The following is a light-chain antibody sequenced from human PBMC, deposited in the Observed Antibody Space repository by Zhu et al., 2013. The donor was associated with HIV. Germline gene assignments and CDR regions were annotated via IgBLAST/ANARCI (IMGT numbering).Light chain of an antibody. CDR1: QSISSW. V-gene: IGKV1-5*01. J-gene: IGKJ5*01. Sequence: GDRVTITCRASQSISSWLAWYQQKPGKAPKFLIYDASSLESGVPSRFSGSGSGTEFTLSISSLQPEDCATYYCQQTYRTPPITFGQGTRVEIK. CDR3: QQTYRTPPIT. CDR2: DAS.